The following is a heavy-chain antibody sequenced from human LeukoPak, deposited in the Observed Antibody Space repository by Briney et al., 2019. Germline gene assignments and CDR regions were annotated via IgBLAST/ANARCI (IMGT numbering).Heavy chain of an antibody. V-gene: IGHV4-34*01. Sequence: SETLSLTRAVYGGSFSGYYWSWIRQPPGKGLEWIGEINHSGSTNYNPSLKSRVTISVDTSKNQFSLKLSSVTAAGTAVYYCARHYYYDSSSYYNGMDVWGQGTTVTVSS. CDR1: GGSFSGYY. J-gene: IGHJ6*02. D-gene: IGHD3-22*01. CDR2: INHSGST. CDR3: ARHYYYDSSSYYNGMDV.